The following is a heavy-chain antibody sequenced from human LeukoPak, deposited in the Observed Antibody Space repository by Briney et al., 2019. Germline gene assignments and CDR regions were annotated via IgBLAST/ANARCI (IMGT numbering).Heavy chain of an antibody. CDR1: GFTFSSYG. J-gene: IGHJ4*02. V-gene: IGHV3-33*01. D-gene: IGHD6-19*01. CDR3: ARGRKRDSSGWYREYFDY. Sequence: GRSLRLSCAASGFTFSSYGMHWVRQASGKGLEWVAVIWYDGSNKYYADSVKGRFTISRDNSKNTLYLQMNSLRAEDTAVYYCARGRKRDSSGWYREYFDYWGQGTLVTVSS. CDR2: IWYDGSNK.